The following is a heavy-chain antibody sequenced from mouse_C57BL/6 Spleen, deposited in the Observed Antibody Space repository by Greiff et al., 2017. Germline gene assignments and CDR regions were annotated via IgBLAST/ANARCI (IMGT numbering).Heavy chain of an antibody. CDR2: IYPGDGDT. J-gene: IGHJ4*01. CDR3: ARHYAMDY. CDR1: GYAFSSSW. Sequence: QVQLQQSGPELVKPGASVKISCKASGYAFSSSWMNWVKQRPGKGLEWIGRIYPGDGDTNYNGKFKGKATLTADKSSSTAYMQLSSLTSADSAVYFYARHYAMDYWGQGTSVTVSS. V-gene: IGHV1-82*01.